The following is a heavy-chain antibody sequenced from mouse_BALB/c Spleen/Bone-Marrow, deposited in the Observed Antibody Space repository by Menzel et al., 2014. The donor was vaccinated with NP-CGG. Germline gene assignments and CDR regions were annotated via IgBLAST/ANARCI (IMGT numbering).Heavy chain of an antibody. V-gene: IGHV1-14*01. D-gene: IGHD2-14*01. CDR3: ARSGRYDGFAY. J-gene: IGHJ3*01. CDR1: GYTFTSYV. CDR2: INPYNDGT. Sequence: VQLQQSGPELVKPGASVKMSCMASGYTFTSYVMHWVKQKPGQGLEWIGYINPYNDGTKYNEKFKGKATLTSDKSSSTAYMELSSLTSEDSAVYYCARSGRYDGFAYWGQGTLVTVSA.